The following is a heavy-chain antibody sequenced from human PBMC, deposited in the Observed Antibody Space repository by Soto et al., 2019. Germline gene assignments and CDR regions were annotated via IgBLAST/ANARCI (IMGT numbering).Heavy chain of an antibody. CDR2: ISYDGSNK. J-gene: IGHJ6*02. Sequence: PGGSLRLSCAASGFTFSSYAMHWVRQAPGKGLEWVAVISYDGSNKYYADSVKGRFTISRDNSKNTLYLQMNSLRAEDTAVYYCASYNDCWSGSPYGMDVWGQGTTVTVSS. CDR1: GFTFSSYA. CDR3: ASYNDCWSGSPYGMDV. D-gene: IGHD3-3*01. V-gene: IGHV3-30-3*01.